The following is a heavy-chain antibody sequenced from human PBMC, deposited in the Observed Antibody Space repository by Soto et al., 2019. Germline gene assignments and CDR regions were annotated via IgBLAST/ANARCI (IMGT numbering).Heavy chain of an antibody. D-gene: IGHD5-12*01. CDR2: IYYTGTT. V-gene: IGHV4-59*01. Sequence: SETLSLTCTVSGAPGFINNYYWSWVRQPPGKGLEWVGYIYYTGTTNYNPSLKSRVTISLDTSKSHFSLNLNSVTAADTAVYFCARDKDRVRLGGNYYYAMDVWGQGTTVTVS. CDR1: GAPGFINNYY. CDR3: ARDKDRVRLGGNYYYAMDV. J-gene: IGHJ6*02.